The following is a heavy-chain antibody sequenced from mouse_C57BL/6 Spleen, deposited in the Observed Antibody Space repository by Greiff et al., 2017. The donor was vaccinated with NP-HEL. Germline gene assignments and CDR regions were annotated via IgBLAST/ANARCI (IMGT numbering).Heavy chain of an antibody. CDR3: TSWAAQATWFAY. D-gene: IGHD3-2*02. V-gene: IGHV1-15*01. J-gene: IGHJ3*01. CDR1: GYTFTDYE. Sequence: QVQLQQSGAELVRPGASVTLSCKASGYTFTDYEMHWVKQTPVHGLEWIGAIDPETGGTAYNQKFKGKAILTADKSSSTAYMELRSLTSEDSAVYYCTSWAAQATWFAYWGQGTLVTVSA. CDR2: IDPETGGT.